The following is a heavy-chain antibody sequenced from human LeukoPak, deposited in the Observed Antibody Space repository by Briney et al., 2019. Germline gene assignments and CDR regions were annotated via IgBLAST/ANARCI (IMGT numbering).Heavy chain of an antibody. D-gene: IGHD3-3*01. CDR2: ISAYNDNT. CDR3: ARDTYDFWSSYSY. Sequence: ASVKVSCKASGYTFTSYGITWVRQAPRQGLEWMGWISAYNDNTNYAQKLQGRVTMTTDTSTSTAYMELRSLRSDDTAVYYCARDTYDFWSSYSYWGQGTLVTVSS. J-gene: IGHJ4*02. V-gene: IGHV1-18*01. CDR1: GYTFTSYG.